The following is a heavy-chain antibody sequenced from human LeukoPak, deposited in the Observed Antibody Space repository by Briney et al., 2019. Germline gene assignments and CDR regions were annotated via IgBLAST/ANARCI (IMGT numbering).Heavy chain of an antibody. J-gene: IGHJ2*01. CDR2: IKSKTDGGTT. CDR1: GFTFSNAW. Sequence: GGSLRLSCAASGFTFSNAWMSWVRQAPGKGLEWVGRIKSKTDGGTTDYAAPVKGRFTISRDDSKNTLYLQMNSLKTEDTAVYYCTTVGSSRYYYGSGSETTSRYFDLWGRGTLVTVSS. D-gene: IGHD3-10*01. V-gene: IGHV3-15*01. CDR3: TTVGSSRYYYGSGSETTSRYFDL.